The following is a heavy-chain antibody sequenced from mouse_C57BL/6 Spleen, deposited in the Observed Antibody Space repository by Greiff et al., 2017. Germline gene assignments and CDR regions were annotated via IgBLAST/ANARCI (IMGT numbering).Heavy chain of an antibody. D-gene: IGHD3-2*02. V-gene: IGHV8-12*01. CDR2: IYWDDDK. Sequence: QVTLKESGPGILQSSQTLSLTCSFSGFSLSTSGMGVSWTRQPSGKGLEWLAHIYWDDDKRYNPSLKSRLSISKDTSRNQVFLKITSVDTADTATYYCARRDSSGYDYYAMDYWGQGTTVTVSS. CDR1: GFSLSTSGMG. J-gene: IGHJ4*01. CDR3: ARRDSSGYDYYAMDY.